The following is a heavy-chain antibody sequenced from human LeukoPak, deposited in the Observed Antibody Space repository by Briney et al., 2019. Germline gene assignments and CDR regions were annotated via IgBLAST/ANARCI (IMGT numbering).Heavy chain of an antibody. CDR2: INHSGST. J-gene: IGHJ5*02. CDR3: ARGLDYGDYVGLAWFDP. Sequence: SETLSLTCAVYGGSFSGYYWSWIRQPPGKGLEWIGEINHSGSTNYNPSLKSRVTISVDTSKNQFSLKLSSVTAADTAVYYCARGLDYGDYVGLAWFDPWGQGTLVTVSS. CDR1: GGSFSGYY. D-gene: IGHD4-17*01. V-gene: IGHV4-34*01.